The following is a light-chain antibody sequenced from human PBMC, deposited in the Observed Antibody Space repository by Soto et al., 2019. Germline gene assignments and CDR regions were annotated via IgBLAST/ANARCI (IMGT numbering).Light chain of an antibody. CDR2: EVT. J-gene: IGLJ1*01. CDR1: SGDIGSYNR. V-gene: IGLV2-14*01. CDR3: SSYTNINTRACV. Sequence: QSVLTQPASVSGSPGQSITISCTGTSGDIGSYNRVSWYQQHPGKAPKLIIYEVTDRPSGVSNRFSGSKSGDTAALTISGLQAEDEAEYYGSSYTNINTRACVFGTGTKVTV.